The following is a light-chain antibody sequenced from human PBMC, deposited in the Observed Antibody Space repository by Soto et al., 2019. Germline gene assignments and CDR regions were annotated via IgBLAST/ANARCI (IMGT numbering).Light chain of an antibody. CDR3: QTWGTGIRV. J-gene: IGLJ2*01. CDR1: SGHSSYA. V-gene: IGLV4-69*01. CDR2: LNSDGSH. Sequence: QLVLTQSPSASASLGASVKLTCTLSSGHSSYAIAWHQQQPEKGPRYLMKLNSDGSHSKGDGLPDRFSGSSSGAERYLTISSLQSEDEADYYCQTWGTGIRVFGRGTKVTVL.